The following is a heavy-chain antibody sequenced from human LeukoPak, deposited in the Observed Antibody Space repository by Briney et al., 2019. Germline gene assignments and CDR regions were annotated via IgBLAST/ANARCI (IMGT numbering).Heavy chain of an antibody. D-gene: IGHD3-16*01. J-gene: IGHJ4*02. Sequence: SGGPLSLSCALSGLTHCRFWRSCAPQARGEGVACVTNIKQEESEKYYVDSVKGRFTISRDNAKNSLYLQMNSLRAEGTAVYFCARATYYINYWGQGTLVTVSS. V-gene: IGHV3-7*01. CDR3: ARATYYINY. CDR2: IKQEESEK. CDR1: GLTHCRFW.